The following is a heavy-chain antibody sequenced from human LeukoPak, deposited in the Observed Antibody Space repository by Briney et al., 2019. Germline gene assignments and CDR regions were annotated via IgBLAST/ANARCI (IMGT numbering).Heavy chain of an antibody. CDR1: GYRFTNHW. J-gene: IGHJ4*02. D-gene: IGHD6-19*01. CDR2: IYPGDSDI. Sequence: KPGESLKISCKGSGYRFTNHWIGWVRQMPGKGLEWVGIIYPGDSDIRYSPSFQGQVTISADKSISTAYLQWSSLKASDTAMYYCARQNSGWEKGTIDYWGQGTLVTVSS. CDR3: ARQNSGWEKGTIDY. V-gene: IGHV5-51*01.